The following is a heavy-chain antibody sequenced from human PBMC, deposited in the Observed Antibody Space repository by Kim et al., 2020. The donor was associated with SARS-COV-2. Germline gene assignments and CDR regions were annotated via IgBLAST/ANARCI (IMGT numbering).Heavy chain of an antibody. D-gene: IGHD6-19*01. CDR2: ISSSSSTI. Sequence: GGSLRLSCAASGFTFSSYSMNWVRQAPGKGLEWVSYISSSSSTIYYADSVKGRFTISRDNAKNSLYLQMNSLRDEDTAVYYCSRVGSRGRRGAFDIWGQGTMVTVSS. CDR1: GFTFSSYS. V-gene: IGHV3-48*02. J-gene: IGHJ3*02. CDR3: SRVGSRGRRGAFDI.